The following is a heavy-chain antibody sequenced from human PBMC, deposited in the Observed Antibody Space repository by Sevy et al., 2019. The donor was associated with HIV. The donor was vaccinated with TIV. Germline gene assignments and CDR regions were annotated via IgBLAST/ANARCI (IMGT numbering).Heavy chain of an antibody. CDR1: GYTFSRSV. V-gene: IGHV1-18*04. CDR3: ARGRGIEVDGGGYYSDY. CDR2: ISTYNGKT. D-gene: IGHD6-19*01. Sequence: ASVKVSCMASGYTFSRSVITWVRQAPGQGLEWMGWISTYNGKTNYAQKFQDRVTMTTDTSTNTDYMELRSLRSDDTAISFCARGRGIEVDGGGYYSDYWGQGSLVTVSS. J-gene: IGHJ4*02.